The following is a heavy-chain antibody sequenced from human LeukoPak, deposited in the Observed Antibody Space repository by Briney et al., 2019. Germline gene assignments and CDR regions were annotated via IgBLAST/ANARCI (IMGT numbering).Heavy chain of an antibody. CDR2: VKSDGSST. D-gene: IGHD1-26*01. J-gene: IGHJ3*01. CDR3: ARGGSPPEALGDTFDV. V-gene: IGHV3-74*01. Sequence: PGGSLRLSCAASGFTFSSYWMHWVRQARGKGLLWVSRVKSDGSSTNYADSVKGRFTVSRDNAKNTLILQMNSLRAEDTAVYYCARGGSPPEALGDTFDVWGHGALVTVSS. CDR1: GFTFSSYW.